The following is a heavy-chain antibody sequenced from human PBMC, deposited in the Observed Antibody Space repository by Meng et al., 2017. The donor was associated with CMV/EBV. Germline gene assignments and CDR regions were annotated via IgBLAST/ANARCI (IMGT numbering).Heavy chain of an antibody. CDR2: IGTAGGT. Sequence: GGSLRLSCAASGFTFSSYDMHWVRQATGKGLEWVSAIGTAGGTYYPGSVKGRFTISRENAKNSLYLQMNSLRAGDTAVYYCARARAGGSYVDYWGQGTLVTVSS. V-gene: IGHV3-13*01. CDR1: GFTFSSYD. J-gene: IGHJ4*02. CDR3: ARARAGGSYVDY. D-gene: IGHD1-26*01.